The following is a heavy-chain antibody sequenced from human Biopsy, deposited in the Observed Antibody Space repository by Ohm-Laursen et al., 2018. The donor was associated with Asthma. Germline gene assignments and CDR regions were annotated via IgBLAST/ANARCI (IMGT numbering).Heavy chain of an antibody. CDR3: ARMISYYHEMRAPFFDY. Sequence: ASVKVSCKASGYTVTRYAINWVRQAPGQGLEWMGWINTNTGNPTYAQGFTGRLAFSLDTSVNTAHLQINSLKAEDTAVYYCARMISYYHEMRAPFFDYWGQGTLVTVSS. CDR1: GYTVTRYA. CDR2: INTNTGNP. V-gene: IGHV7-4-1*02. J-gene: IGHJ4*02. D-gene: IGHD3-22*01.